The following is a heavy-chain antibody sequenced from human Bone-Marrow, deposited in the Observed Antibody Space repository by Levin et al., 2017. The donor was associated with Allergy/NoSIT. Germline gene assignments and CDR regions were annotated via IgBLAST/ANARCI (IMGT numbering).Heavy chain of an antibody. CDR2: INANSGGT. D-gene: IGHD3/OR15-3a*01. V-gene: IGHV1-2*02. CDR1: GYTFTDYY. J-gene: IGHJ6*02. Sequence: GASVKVSCKASGYTFTDYYIHWVRQAPGQGLEWLGWINANSGGTNYAQKFQGRVAMTRDTSISTAYMEVSSLRSDDTAVYFCARLEDWSVGCMDVWGQGTTVTVSS. CDR3: ARLEDWSVGCMDV.